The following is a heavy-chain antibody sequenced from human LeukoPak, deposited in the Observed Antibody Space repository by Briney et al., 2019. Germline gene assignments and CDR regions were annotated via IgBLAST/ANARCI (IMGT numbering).Heavy chain of an antibody. V-gene: IGHV3-33*01. CDR2: IWYDGSNK. D-gene: IGHD4-17*01. J-gene: IGHJ4*02. Sequence: GGSLRLSCAASGFTFSSYGMHWVRQAPGKGLEWVAVIWYDGSNKYYADSVKGRFTISRDNSKNTLYLQMNSLRAEDTAVYYCASSMTTVTTGPGYWGQGTLVTVSS. CDR1: GFTFSSYG. CDR3: ASSMTTVTTGPGY.